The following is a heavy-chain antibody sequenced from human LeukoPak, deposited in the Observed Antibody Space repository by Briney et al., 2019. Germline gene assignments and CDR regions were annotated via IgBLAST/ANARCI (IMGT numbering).Heavy chain of an antibody. J-gene: IGHJ4*02. V-gene: IGHV3-30*18. CDR1: GFTFSSYG. CDR2: ISYDGSNK. Sequence: GGSLRLSCAASGFTFSSYGMHWVRQAPGKGLEWVAVISYDGSNKYYADSVKGRFTISRDNSKNTLYLQMNSLRAEDTAVYYCAKGRVVYYDYVWGSYSADYWGQGTLVTVSS. D-gene: IGHD3-16*01. CDR3: AKGRVVYYDYVWGSYSADY.